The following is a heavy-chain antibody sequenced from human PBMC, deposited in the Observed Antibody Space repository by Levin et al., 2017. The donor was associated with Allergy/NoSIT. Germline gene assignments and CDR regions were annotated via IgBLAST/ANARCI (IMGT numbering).Heavy chain of an antibody. V-gene: IGHV3-7*01. J-gene: IGHJ4*02. Sequence: LSLTCAASGFTFRSYWMSWVRQAPGKGLEWVANIKQDGSEKYYVDSVKGRFTISRDNAKNSLYLQMNSLRAEDTAVYYCARGWFLDYWGQGTLVTVSS. CDR3: ARGWFLDY. D-gene: IGHD2-15*01. CDR1: GFTFRSYW. CDR2: IKQDGSEK.